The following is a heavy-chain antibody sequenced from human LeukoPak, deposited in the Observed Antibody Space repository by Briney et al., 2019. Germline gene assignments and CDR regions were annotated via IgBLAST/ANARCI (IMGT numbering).Heavy chain of an antibody. D-gene: IGHD2-21*01. CDR2: IYSGGST. Sequence: PGGSLRLSCAASGFTFSSYSMNWVRQAPGKGLEWVSVIYSGGSTYYADSVKGRFTISRDDAKNSLYLQMNSLRAEDTALYYCARGLCGGDCYDYWGQGTLVTVSS. CDR3: ARGLCGGDCYDY. J-gene: IGHJ4*02. CDR1: GFTFSSYS. V-gene: IGHV3-66*01.